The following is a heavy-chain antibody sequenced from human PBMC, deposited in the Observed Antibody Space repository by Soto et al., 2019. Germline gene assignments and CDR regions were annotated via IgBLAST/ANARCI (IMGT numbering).Heavy chain of an antibody. CDR3: AVVVAATGRWFDP. CDR2: ISSSSSTI. CDR1: GFTFSSYS. Sequence: GESLKISCAASGFTFSSYSMNWVRQAPGKGLEWVSYISSSSSTIYYADSVKGRFTISRDNAKNSLYLQMNSLRDEDTAVYYCAVVVAATGRWFDPWGQGTLVTVSS. V-gene: IGHV3-48*02. J-gene: IGHJ5*02. D-gene: IGHD2-15*01.